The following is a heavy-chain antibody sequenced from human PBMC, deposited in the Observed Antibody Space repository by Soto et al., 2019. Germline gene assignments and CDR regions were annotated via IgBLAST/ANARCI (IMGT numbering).Heavy chain of an antibody. Sequence: GGSLSVSSPASAFTFSTYDMHCVRQATGRGLEWVSAIGTAGDTHCHGSVKGRFTSSRENAKNSLQLQRNSLRAGDTAVYYCARGASRRWFGGVGEYGMDVWGQGTTVTVSS. D-gene: IGHD3-10*01. CDR2: IGTAGDT. CDR3: ARGASRRWFGGVGEYGMDV. CDR1: AFTFSTYD. J-gene: IGHJ6*02. V-gene: IGHV3-13*01.